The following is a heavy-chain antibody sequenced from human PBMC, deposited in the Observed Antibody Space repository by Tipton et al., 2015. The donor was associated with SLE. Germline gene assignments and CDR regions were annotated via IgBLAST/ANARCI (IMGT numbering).Heavy chain of an antibody. CDR1: GGSISSYY. CDR3: ARVYYPQGAFDI. V-gene: IGHV4-59*01. Sequence: LRLSCTVSGGSISSYYWSWIRQPPGKGLEWIGYIYYSGSTNYNPSLKSRVTISVDTSKNQFSLNLSSVTAADTAVYYCARVYYPQGAFDIWGQGTMVTVSS. J-gene: IGHJ3*02. CDR2: IYYSGST. D-gene: IGHD3-10*01.